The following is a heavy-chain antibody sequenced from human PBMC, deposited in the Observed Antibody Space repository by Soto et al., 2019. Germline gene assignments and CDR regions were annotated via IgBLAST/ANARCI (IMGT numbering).Heavy chain of an antibody. V-gene: IGHV4-31*03. CDR1: GGSISSGGYY. J-gene: IGHJ1*01. Sequence: SETLSLTCTVSGGSISSGGYYWSWIRQHPGKGLEWIGYIYYSGSTYYNPSLKSRVTISVDTSKNQFSLKLSSVTAADTAVYYCARGGIAVNFQHWGQGTLVTVSS. CDR2: IYYSGST. CDR3: ARGGIAVNFQH. D-gene: IGHD6-19*01.